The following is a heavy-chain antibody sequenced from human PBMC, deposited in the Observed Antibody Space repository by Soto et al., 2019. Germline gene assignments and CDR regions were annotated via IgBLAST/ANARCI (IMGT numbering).Heavy chain of an antibody. D-gene: IGHD6-19*01. CDR2: ILSGGDT. J-gene: IGHJ4*02. Sequence: PGGSLRLSCAASGFTVSSGYMSWVRQAPGMGLEWVSVILSGGDTYYADSVKGRFTVSRDNSQNTVYLQMNSLRAEDTAVYYCAKCSPRYSSGLKAYYFDHWGQGTLVTVSS. CDR1: GFTVSSGY. V-gene: IGHV3-53*01. CDR3: AKCSPRYSSGLKAYYFDH.